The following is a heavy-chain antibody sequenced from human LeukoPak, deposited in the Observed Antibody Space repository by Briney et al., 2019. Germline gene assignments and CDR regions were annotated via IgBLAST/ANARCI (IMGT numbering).Heavy chain of an antibody. CDR3: AKVSGGGLYYDGMDV. CDR1: GFTFNNYA. V-gene: IGHV3-23*01. Sequence: HPGGSLRLSCAASGFTFNNYAMNWVRQAPGKGLEWVSVISGSGGTTYYADSVKGRFTISRDSSKNTLYLQMNSLRAGDTAVYYCAKVSGGGLYYDGMDVWGQGTTVTVSS. CDR2: ISGSGGTT. D-gene: IGHD1-14*01. J-gene: IGHJ6*02.